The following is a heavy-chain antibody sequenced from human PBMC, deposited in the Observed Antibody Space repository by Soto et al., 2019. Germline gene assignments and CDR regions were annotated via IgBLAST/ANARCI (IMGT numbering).Heavy chain of an antibody. Sequence: ASVKVSCKASGYTFTSYGISWVRQAPGQGLEWMGWISAYNGNTNYAQKLQGRVTMTTDTSTSTAYMELRSLRSADTALYYCARDQVKIYYYYCMDVWGQGTTVTVSS. CDR2: ISAYNGNT. J-gene: IGHJ6*02. V-gene: IGHV1-18*01. CDR1: GYTFTSYG. CDR3: ARDQVKIYYYYCMDV.